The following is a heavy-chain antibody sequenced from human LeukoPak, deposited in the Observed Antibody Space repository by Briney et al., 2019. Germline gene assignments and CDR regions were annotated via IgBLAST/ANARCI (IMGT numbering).Heavy chain of an antibody. J-gene: IGHJ4*02. Sequence: PSETLSLTCTVSGGSVSSGSYYWSWIRQPPGKGLEWIGYIYYSGSTNYNPSLKSRVTISVDTSKNQFSLKLSSVTAADTAVYYCAREIPLWSGQPTDWGQGTLVTVSS. V-gene: IGHV4-61*01. D-gene: IGHD3-3*01. CDR1: GGSVSSGSYY. CDR2: IYYSGST. CDR3: AREIPLWSGQPTD.